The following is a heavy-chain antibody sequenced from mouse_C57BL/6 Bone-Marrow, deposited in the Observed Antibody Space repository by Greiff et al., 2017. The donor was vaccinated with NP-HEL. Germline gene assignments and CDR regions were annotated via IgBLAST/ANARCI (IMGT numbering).Heavy chain of an antibody. V-gene: IGHV1-69*01. Sequence: QVQLQQPGAELVMPGASVKLSCKASGYTFTSYWMHWVKQRPGQGLEWIGEIDPSDSYTNYNQKFKGKSTLTVDKSSSTAYMQLSSLTSVDSAVYYCARCEYERLWYFDVWGTGTTVTVSS. CDR2: IDPSDSYT. J-gene: IGHJ1*03. CDR3: ARCEYERLWYFDV. CDR1: GYTFTSYW. D-gene: IGHD2-14*01.